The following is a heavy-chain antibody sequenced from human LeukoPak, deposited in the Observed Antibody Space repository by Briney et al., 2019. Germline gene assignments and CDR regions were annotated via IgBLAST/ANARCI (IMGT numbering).Heavy chain of an antibody. D-gene: IGHD3-22*01. Sequence: PSETLSLTCTVSGGSISSYYWSWIRQPPGKGLEWIGYIYYSGSTNYNPSLKSRVTISVDTSKNQFSLKLSSVTAADTAVYYCARLRGFSNWFDPWGQGTLVTVSS. V-gene: IGHV4-59*08. CDR1: GGSISSYY. CDR3: ARLRGFSNWFDP. CDR2: IYYSGST. J-gene: IGHJ5*02.